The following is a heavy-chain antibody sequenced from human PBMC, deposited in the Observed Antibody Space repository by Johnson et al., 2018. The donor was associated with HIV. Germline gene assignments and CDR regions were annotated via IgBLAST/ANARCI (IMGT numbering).Heavy chain of an antibody. CDR1: GFTFSSNW. J-gene: IGHJ3*02. CDR3: AGDLGITDYPTRAFGI. CDR2: IKEDGSEK. Sequence: VQLVESGGGLVQPGGSLRLSCTASGFTFSSNWMNWVRQAPGKGLQWVANIKEDGSEKYYVDSVRGRFTISRDNAKNSLYLQMNSLRAEDTAVYYCAGDLGITDYPTRAFGIGGRGTMVTVSS. V-gene: IGHV3-7*01. D-gene: IGHD3-3*01.